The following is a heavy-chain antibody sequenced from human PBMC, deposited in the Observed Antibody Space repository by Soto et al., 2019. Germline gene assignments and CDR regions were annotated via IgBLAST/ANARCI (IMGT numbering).Heavy chain of an antibody. J-gene: IGHJ5*02. Sequence: QLQLQESGPGLVKPSETLSLTCSVSGGSISSSSYFWGWIRQPPGKGLEWIGSIYYSGSTYYTPSLKIRVTVAVDTSKNQFSLKLSSVTAADTAVYYCARHPSDFWFDPWGQGTLVTVSS. V-gene: IGHV4-39*01. CDR1: GGSISSSSYF. CDR3: ARHPSDFWFDP. CDR2: IYYSGST. D-gene: IGHD2-21*02.